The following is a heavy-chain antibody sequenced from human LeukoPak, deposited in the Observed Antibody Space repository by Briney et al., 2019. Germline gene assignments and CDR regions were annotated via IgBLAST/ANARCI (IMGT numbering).Heavy chain of an antibody. V-gene: IGHV3-48*03. CDR1: GITFSSYE. CDR3: ARETRRSDGYKSDNWFDS. CDR2: ISSSGTTI. Sequence: GGSLRLSCAASGITFSSYELNWVRQAPGKGLEWVSYISSSGTTIYDADSVKGRFTISRDNAKNSLYLQMNSLRAEDTAIYYCARETRRSDGYKSDNWFDSWGQGTLVTVSS. J-gene: IGHJ5*01. D-gene: IGHD5-24*01.